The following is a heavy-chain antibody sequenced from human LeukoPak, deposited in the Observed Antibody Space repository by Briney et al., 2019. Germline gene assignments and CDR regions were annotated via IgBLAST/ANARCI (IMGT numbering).Heavy chain of an antibody. CDR2: IYYSGTT. D-gene: IGHD6-19*01. Sequence: PSETLSLTCTVSGGSISSYYWSWIRQHPGEGLEWIGYIYYSGTTYYNPSLRSRVNISVNTSKNQFSLNLRSVTAADTAVYYCARVREEAAVAGYYNFDYWGQGTLVTVSS. CDR3: ARVREEAAVAGYYNFDY. CDR1: GGSISSYY. V-gene: IGHV4-59*06. J-gene: IGHJ4*02.